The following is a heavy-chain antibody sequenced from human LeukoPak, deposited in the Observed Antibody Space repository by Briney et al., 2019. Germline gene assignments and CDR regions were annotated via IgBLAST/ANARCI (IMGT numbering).Heavy chain of an antibody. V-gene: IGHV1-3*01. CDR2: INAGNGNT. J-gene: IGHJ6*02. Sequence: GASVKVSCKASGYTFTSYAMHWVRQAPGQRLEWMGWINAGNGNTKYSQKFQGRVTITRDTSASTAYMELSSLRSEDTAVYYCARGYGEGDRGEYYYYYYGMDVWGQGTTVTVSS. CDR1: GYTFTSYA. D-gene: IGHD4-17*01. CDR3: ARGYGEGDRGEYYYYYYGMDV.